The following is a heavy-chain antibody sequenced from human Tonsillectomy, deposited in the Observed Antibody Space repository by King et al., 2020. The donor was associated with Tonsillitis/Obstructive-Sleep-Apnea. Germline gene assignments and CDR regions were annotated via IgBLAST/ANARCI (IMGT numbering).Heavy chain of an antibody. CDR2: IKSKTDGGAT. J-gene: IGHJ5*02. CDR1: GFTFSNAW. CDR3: TTRGYCSSTSCYSGCGRCWFDP. Sequence: VQLVESGGGLVKPGGSLRLSCAGSGFTFSNAWMSWVRQAPGKGLEWVGRIKSKTDGGATDYAAPRKGSFPISRDDSKKTLYLQMNSLKTGDTAVYYFTTRGYCSSTSCYSGCGRCWFDPWGQGTLVTVSS. D-gene: IGHD2-2*01. V-gene: IGHV3-15*01.